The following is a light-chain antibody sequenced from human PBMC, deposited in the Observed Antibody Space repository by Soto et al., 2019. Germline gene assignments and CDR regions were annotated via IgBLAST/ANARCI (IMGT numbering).Light chain of an antibody. Sequence: VRPRSPPTLLLPPGERPPPPSRAGRVVGGTLAWNERKTGQVPKLLMFDASTRATGTPARFSGSGSGTEFTLTISSLQSEDFAIYYCQQYNNWPPYTFGQGTKLEIK. J-gene: IGKJ2*01. CDR3: QQYNNWPPYT. V-gene: IGKV3-15*01. CDR2: DAS. CDR1: RVVGGT.